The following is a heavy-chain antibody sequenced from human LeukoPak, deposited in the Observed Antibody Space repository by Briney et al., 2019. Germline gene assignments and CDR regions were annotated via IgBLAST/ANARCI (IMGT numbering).Heavy chain of an antibody. J-gene: IGHJ4*02. CDR2: INHSGST. Sequence: PSETLSLTCAVYGGSFSGYYWSWIRQPPGKGLEWIGEINHSGSTNYNPSLKSRVTISVDTSKNQFSLKLSSVTAADTAVYYCARTSLRDYWGQGTLVTVSS. D-gene: IGHD6-6*01. CDR1: GGSFSGYY. V-gene: IGHV4-34*01. CDR3: ARTSLRDY.